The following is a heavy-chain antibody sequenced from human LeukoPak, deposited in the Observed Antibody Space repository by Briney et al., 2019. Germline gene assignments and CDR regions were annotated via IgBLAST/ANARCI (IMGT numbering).Heavy chain of an antibody. J-gene: IGHJ4*02. CDR2: IIPILGIA. CDR3: ASLSSGHGRSDY. D-gene: IGHD3-22*01. CDR1: GGTFSSYT. Sequence: GASVKVSCKASGGTFSSYTISWVRQAPGQGLEWMGRIIPILGIANYAQKFQGRVTITADKSTSTAYMELSSLRSEDTAVYYCASLSSGHGRSDYWGQGTLVTVSS. V-gene: IGHV1-69*02.